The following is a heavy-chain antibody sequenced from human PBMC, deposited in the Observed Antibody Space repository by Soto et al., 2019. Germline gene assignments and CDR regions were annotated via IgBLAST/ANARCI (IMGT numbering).Heavy chain of an antibody. D-gene: IGHD5-12*01. J-gene: IGHJ4*02. CDR3: ARESDSGYDYDY. Sequence: ETLSLTCAVYGGSFSGYYWSWIRQPPGKGLEWIGEINHSGSTNYNPSLKSRVTISVDTSKNQFSLKLSSVTAADTAVYYCARESDSGYDYDYWGQGTLVTVSS. CDR1: GGSFSGYY. CDR2: INHSGST. V-gene: IGHV4-34*01.